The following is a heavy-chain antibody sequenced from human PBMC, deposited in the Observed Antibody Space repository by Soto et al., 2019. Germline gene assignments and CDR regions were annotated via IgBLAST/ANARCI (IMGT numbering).Heavy chain of an antibody. CDR2: ISGSGNIT. Sequence: EVQMLESGGGLVQPGGSLRLSCAASGFTFSSYAMSWVRQAPGKGLEWVSGISGSGNITYYADSVKGRFTISRDNSKNTLYLQMNSLRAEDTAVYYCAIDVGEMTTITHVFDYWGQGTLVTVSS. CDR1: GFTFSSYA. CDR3: AIDVGEMTTITHVFDY. J-gene: IGHJ4*02. V-gene: IGHV3-23*01. D-gene: IGHD4-4*01.